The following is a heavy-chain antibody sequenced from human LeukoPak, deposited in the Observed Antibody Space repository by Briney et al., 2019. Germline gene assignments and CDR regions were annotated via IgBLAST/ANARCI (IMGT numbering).Heavy chain of an antibody. CDR1: GYTFTNNS. V-gene: IGHV1-46*01. J-gene: IGHJ4*01. Sequence: ASVKVSCKASGYTFTNNSLHWVRQAPGQGLEWMGMIYPRDGSTSYAQNFQGRVTVTSNTSTTTVHMELRGLRSEDTAVYYCAIDQEGFANWGHGTVLTVSS. CDR2: IYPRDGST. CDR3: AIDQEGFAN.